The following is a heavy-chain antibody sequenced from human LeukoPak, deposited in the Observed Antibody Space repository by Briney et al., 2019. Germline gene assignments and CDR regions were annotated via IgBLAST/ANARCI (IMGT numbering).Heavy chain of an antibody. CDR1: GGTFSSYA. D-gene: IGHD2-15*01. CDR3: VVAVAAPGNYYYYYMDV. V-gene: IGHV1-69*04. J-gene: IGHJ6*03. CDR2: IIPILGIA. Sequence: GASVKVSCKASGGTFSSYAISWVRQAPGQGLEWMGRIIPILGIANYAQKFQGRVTITADKSTSTAYMELSSLRSEDTAVYYCVVAVAAPGNYYYYYMDVWGKGTTVTVSS.